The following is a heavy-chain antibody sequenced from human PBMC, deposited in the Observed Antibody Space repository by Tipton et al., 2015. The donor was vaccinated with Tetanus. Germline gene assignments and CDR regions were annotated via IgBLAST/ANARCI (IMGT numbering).Heavy chain of an antibody. J-gene: IGHJ3*01. CDR3: ARGGRDSGRIGSSGA. CDR2: IRPSDART. Sequence: QVQLVQSGAEVKKPGASVKVSCKASGYTFTTYYIQWVRQAPGQRLEWMGMIRPSDARTTYAQEFQGRLTVTSDTSTSTVYMELGSLRSEDRAVYFCARGGRDSGRIGSSGAWGQGAMVAVSS. D-gene: IGHD3-10*01. CDR1: GYTFTTYY. V-gene: IGHV1-46*01.